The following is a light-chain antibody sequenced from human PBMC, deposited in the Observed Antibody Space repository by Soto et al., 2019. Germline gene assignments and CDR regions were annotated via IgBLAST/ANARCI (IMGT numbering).Light chain of an antibody. Sequence: EIVLTQSPGTLSLSPGERATLSCRASQSVSNSYLAWYQQKPGQAPRLLIYGASSRATGVPDRFSGSGSGTDFTLTISRLEPEDFAVYSCQQYDMSITFGQGTRLEIK. CDR1: QSVSNSY. J-gene: IGKJ5*01. CDR2: GAS. CDR3: QQYDMSIT. V-gene: IGKV3-20*01.